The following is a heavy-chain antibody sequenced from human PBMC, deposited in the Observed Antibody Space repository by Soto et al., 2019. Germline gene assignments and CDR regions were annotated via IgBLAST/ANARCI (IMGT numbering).Heavy chain of an antibody. CDR3: ARDQLWFGDFNTWGMDV. Sequence: QVQLQESGPGLVKPSGTLSLTCAVSGGSISSSNWWSWVRQPPGKGLEWIGEIYHSGSTNYIPSLKSRVTISVDKSKNQFSLKLSSVTAADTAVYYCARDQLWFGDFNTWGMDVWGQGTTVTVSS. CDR2: IYHSGST. V-gene: IGHV4-4*02. J-gene: IGHJ6*02. D-gene: IGHD3-10*01. CDR1: GGSISSSNW.